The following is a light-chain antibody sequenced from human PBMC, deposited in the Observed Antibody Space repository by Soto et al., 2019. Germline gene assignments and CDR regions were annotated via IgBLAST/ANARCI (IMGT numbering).Light chain of an antibody. CDR1: QDIRSY. CDR2: AAS. CDR3: LQHNTFPFN. V-gene: IGKV1-39*01. J-gene: IGKJ3*01. Sequence: DIQMTQTPSSLSASVGDRVTITCRASQDIRSYLNWYQHKPGKAPKLLIYAASTLQSGVPSKFTGGGSGTDFTLTINNLQPEDFATYYCLQHNTFPFNFGPGTRVD.